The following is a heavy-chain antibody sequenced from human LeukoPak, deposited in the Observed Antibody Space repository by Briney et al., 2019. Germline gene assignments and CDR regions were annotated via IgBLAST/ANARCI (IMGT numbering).Heavy chain of an antibody. V-gene: IGHV1-18*01. CDR3: ARDRGFGIAVAGTSSMGWFDP. Sequence: ASVKVSCKASGYTFTSYGISWVRQAPGQGLEWMGWISAYNGNTNYVQKLQGRVTMTTDTSTSTAYMELRSLRSDDTAVYYCARDRGFGIAVAGTSSMGWFDPWGQGTLVTVSS. CDR2: ISAYNGNT. CDR1: GYTFTSYG. J-gene: IGHJ5*02. D-gene: IGHD6-19*01.